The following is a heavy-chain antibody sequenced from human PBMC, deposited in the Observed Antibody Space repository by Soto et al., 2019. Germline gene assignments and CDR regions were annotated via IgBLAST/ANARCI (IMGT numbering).Heavy chain of an antibody. J-gene: IGHJ4*02. CDR1: GFTFSNYA. D-gene: IGHD3-16*01. V-gene: IGHV3-30-3*01. CDR3: ARAGEYREFDY. CDR2: ISYDGSKK. Sequence: GGSLRLSCAASGFTFSNYAIHWVRQAPGKGLEWVAVISYDGSKKYYADSVKGRFTISRDNSKSTLYLQMNSLRVEDTAVYYCARAGEYREFDYWGQGTLVTVSS.